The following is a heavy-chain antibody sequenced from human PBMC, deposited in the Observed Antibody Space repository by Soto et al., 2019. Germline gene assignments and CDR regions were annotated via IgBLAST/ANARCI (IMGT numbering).Heavy chain of an antibody. Sequence: QVQLVQSGAEVRKPGASVKVSCKASGYTFSSYGISWVRQAPGQGLEWMGWISAYDGNTNYAQKFQGRVTVTTDTSTSAAYMELKSLRSDDTDVYYCARKSGSSSWFYPWGQGNLVTVSS. J-gene: IGHJ5*02. CDR1: GYTFSSYG. CDR2: ISAYDGNT. D-gene: IGHD6-6*01. V-gene: IGHV1-18*01. CDR3: ARKSGSSSWFYP.